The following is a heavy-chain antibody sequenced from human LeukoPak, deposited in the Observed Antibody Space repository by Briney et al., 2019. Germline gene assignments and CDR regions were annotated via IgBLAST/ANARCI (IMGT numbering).Heavy chain of an antibody. CDR2: IYSGGST. Sequence: SETLSLTCLVSGGSINNYYWSWIRQPPGKRLEWLGYIYSGGSTNYNPSLQSRVTISVETSKNQFSLTLTAVTAADTALYYCARVEVVAGRRSGAFDIWGQGTVVTVSS. V-gene: IGHV4-59*01. CDR1: GGSINNYY. CDR3: ARVEVVAGRRSGAFDI. J-gene: IGHJ3*02. D-gene: IGHD6-19*01.